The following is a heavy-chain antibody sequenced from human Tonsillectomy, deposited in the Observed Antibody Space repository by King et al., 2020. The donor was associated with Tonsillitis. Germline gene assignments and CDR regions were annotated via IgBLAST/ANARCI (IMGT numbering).Heavy chain of an antibody. Sequence: VQLVESGGGLVQPGGSLRLSCAASGFVFSSYSMNWVXQAPGKGLEWVSYISSSSGTIYYADSVKGRFTISRDNAKNSLDLQMNSLRDEDTAVYYCVRDLWFGESSGFFDYWGQGTQVTVSS. J-gene: IGHJ4*02. D-gene: IGHD3-10*01. CDR2: ISSSSGTI. CDR3: VRDLWFGESSGFFDY. CDR1: GFVFSSYS. V-gene: IGHV3-48*02.